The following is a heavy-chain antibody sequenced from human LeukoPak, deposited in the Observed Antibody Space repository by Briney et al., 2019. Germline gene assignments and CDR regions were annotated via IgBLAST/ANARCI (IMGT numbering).Heavy chain of an antibody. V-gene: IGHV1-2*02. CDR3: ARDSFPGRYYEGAFDI. Sequence: ASVTVSCKASGYTFTVYYMHWVRQAPGQGREWMGWINPNSGGTNYTQKFQGRVTMTRDTSISTAYMELSRLRSDDTAVYYCARDSFPGRYYEGAFDIWGQGTMVTVSS. J-gene: IGHJ3*02. CDR1: GYTFTVYY. D-gene: IGHD3-22*01. CDR2: INPNSGGT.